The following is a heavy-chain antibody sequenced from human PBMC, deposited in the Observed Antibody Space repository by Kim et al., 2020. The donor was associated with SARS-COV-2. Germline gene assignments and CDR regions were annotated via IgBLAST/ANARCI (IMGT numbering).Heavy chain of an antibody. CDR3: ARDGAHSSGWYPEYYYYYYGMDV. V-gene: IGHV3-21*01. Sequence: GGSLRLSCAASGFTFSSYSMNWVRQAPGKGLEWVSSISSSSSYIYYADSVKGRFTISRDNAKNSLYLQMNSLRAEDTAVYYCARDGAHSSGWYPEYYYYYYGMDVWGQGTTVTVSS. D-gene: IGHD6-19*01. CDR2: ISSSSSYI. J-gene: IGHJ6*02. CDR1: GFTFSSYS.